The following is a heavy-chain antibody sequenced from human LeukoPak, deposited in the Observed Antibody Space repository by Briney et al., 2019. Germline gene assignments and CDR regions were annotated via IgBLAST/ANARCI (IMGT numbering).Heavy chain of an antibody. CDR3: ARFHSGPSGWYILWYFDL. D-gene: IGHD6-19*01. CDR2: IYNSEST. Sequence: SQTLSLTCTVSGGSVSSGGYYWSWIRQPPGKGLEWIGYIYNSESTNYNSSLQSRVTMSLDTSKNQLFLKLSSVTAADTAVYYCARFHSGPSGWYILWYFDLWGRGTLVTVSS. V-gene: IGHV4-61*08. CDR1: GGSVSSGGYY. J-gene: IGHJ2*01.